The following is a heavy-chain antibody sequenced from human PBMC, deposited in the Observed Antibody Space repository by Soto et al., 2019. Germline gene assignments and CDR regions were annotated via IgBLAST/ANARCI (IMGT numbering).Heavy chain of an antibody. Sequence: SAPKLVNPTQTLTLTCTFSGFSPSTSGMRVTWIRQPPGKALEWLARIDWDDDKFYSTSLETRLTISKDTSKNQVDLTMTNMDPVDTATYYCAGSSGQIDFWGQGTLVAVSA. V-gene: IGHV2-70*04. CDR2: IDWDDDK. D-gene: IGHD6-19*01. CDR1: GFSPSTSGMR. J-gene: IGHJ4*02. CDR3: AGSSGQIDF.